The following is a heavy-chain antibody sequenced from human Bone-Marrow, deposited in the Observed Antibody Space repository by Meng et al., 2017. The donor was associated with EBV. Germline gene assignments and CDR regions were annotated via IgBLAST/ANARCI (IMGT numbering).Heavy chain of an antibody. CDR2: ISSSSSYI. CDR1: GFTFSSYS. D-gene: IGHD3-22*01. CDR3: ARDSYYYDSSGYYTYWYFDL. V-gene: IGHV3-21*01. Sequence: EVQLVESGGGLVKPGGSLRLSCSSSGFTFSSYSMNWVRQAPGKGLEWVSSISSSSSYIYYADSVQGRFTISRDNAKNSLYLQMNSLRAEDTAVYYCARDSYYYDSSGYYTYWYFDLWGRGTLVTVSS. J-gene: IGHJ2*01.